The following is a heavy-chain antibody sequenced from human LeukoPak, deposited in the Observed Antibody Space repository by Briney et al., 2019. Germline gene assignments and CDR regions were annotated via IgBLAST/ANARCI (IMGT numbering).Heavy chain of an antibody. CDR2: INHSGST. V-gene: IGHV4-34*01. J-gene: IGHJ3*02. CDR1: GGSFSGYY. D-gene: IGHD3-16*01. Sequence: SETLSLTCAVYGGSFSGYYWSWIRQPPGKGLEWIGEINHSGSTNHNPSLKSRVTISVDTSKNQFSLKLSSVTAADTAVYYCASWNGGVDKDAFDIWGQGTMVTVSS. CDR3: ASWNGGVDKDAFDI.